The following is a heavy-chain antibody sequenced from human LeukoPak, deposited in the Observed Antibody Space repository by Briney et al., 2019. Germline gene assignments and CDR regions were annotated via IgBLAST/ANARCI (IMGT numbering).Heavy chain of an antibody. CDR2: TSGSGGST. V-gene: IGHV3-23*01. CDR3: AEGPKYYDILTGPEYLQH. J-gene: IGHJ1*01. CDR1: GFTFSSYA. D-gene: IGHD3-9*01. Sequence: GASLRLSCAASGFTFSSYAMSWVRQAPGKGLEWVSATSGSGGSTYYADSVKGRFTISRDNSKNTLYLQMNSLRAEDTAVYYCAEGPKYYDILTGPEYLQHWGQGTLVTVSS.